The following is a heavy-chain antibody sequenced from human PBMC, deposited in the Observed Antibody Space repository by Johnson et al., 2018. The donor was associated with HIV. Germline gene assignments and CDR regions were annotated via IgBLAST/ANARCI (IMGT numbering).Heavy chain of an antibody. CDR1: GFTFSIYW. J-gene: IGHJ3*02. CDR2: IKQDGSER. Sequence: VQLVESGGGLVQPGGSLRLSCAASGFTFSIYWMSWVRQAPGKGLAWVANIKQDGSERYYVDSVKGRFTISRDYAKNFLYLHMNSLRAEDTAVYYCARDGTSRGGALDIWGQGTMVTVSS. V-gene: IGHV3-7*01. CDR3: ARDGTSRGGALDI. D-gene: IGHD6-13*01.